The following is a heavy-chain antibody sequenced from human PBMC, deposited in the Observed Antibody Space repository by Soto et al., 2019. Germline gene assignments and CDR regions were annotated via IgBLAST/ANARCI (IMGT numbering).Heavy chain of an antibody. J-gene: IGHJ4*02. CDR2: IYYSVTT. CDR3: ARAVNDFWSGFSYYFDY. Sequence: KASETLSLTCTVAGAPISSNYWTWIRQPPGKGLEWIGYIYYSVTTKYNPSLESRLTISVDTSKNQFSLKLSSVTAADTAVYYCARAVNDFWSGFSYYFDYWGQGALVTVSS. D-gene: IGHD3-3*01. CDR1: GAPISSNY. V-gene: IGHV4-59*01.